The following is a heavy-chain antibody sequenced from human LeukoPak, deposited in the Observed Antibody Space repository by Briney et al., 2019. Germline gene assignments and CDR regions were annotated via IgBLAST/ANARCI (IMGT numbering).Heavy chain of an antibody. CDR1: GFTFSSYS. CDR3: VKVAKYSYGSETYYFFEH. V-gene: IGHV3-21*01. Sequence: PGGSLRLSCAVSGFTFSSYSMNWVRQAPGKGLEWVSSISSSSNYIYYADSVRGRFTISRDNAKNSLDLQMNSLRVEDTGIYYCVKVAKYSYGSETYYFFEHWGQGTPVTASS. CDR2: ISSSSNYI. D-gene: IGHD3-10*01. J-gene: IGHJ4*02.